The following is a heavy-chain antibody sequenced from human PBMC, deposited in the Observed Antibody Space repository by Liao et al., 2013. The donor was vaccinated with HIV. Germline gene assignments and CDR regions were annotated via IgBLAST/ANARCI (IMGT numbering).Heavy chain of an antibody. J-gene: IGHJ4*02. CDR3: AVRGLAYQNWDDY. D-gene: IGHD7-27*01. CDR2: INHSGST. V-gene: IGHV4-39*07. Sequence: QVQLQESGPGLVKPSQTLSLTCTVSGGSISSGSYYWGWIRQPPGKGLEWIGEINHSGSTNYNPSLKSRVTISVDTSKNQFSLKLSSVTAADTAVYYCAVRGLAYQNWDDYWGQGTLVTVSS. CDR1: GGSISSGSYY.